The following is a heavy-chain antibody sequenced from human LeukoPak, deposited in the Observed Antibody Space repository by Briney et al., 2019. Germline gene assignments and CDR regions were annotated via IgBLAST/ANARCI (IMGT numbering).Heavy chain of an antibody. CDR3: ARVPPTGRFYYYYYMDV. V-gene: IGHV3-11*01. D-gene: IGHD1-1*01. J-gene: IGHJ6*03. CDR1: GFTFSDYY. CDR2: ISSSGSTI. Sequence: GGSLRLSCAASGFTFSDYYMSWIRQAPGKGLEWVSYISSSGSTIYYADSVKGRFTISRGNAKNSLYLQMNSLRAEDTAVYYCARVPPTGRFYYYYYMDVWGKGTTVTVSS.